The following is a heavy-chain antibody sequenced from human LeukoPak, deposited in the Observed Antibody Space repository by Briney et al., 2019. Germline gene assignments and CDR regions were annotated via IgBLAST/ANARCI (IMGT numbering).Heavy chain of an antibody. V-gene: IGHV4-39*07. CDR1: GDSVSSSSYY. CDR3: ARGITMIVVGDYFDY. D-gene: IGHD3-22*01. CDR2: IYYSGST. Sequence: PSETLSLTCTVSGDSVSSSSYYWGWIRQPPGKGLEWIGSIYYSGSTYYNPSLKSRVTISVDTSKNQFSLKLSSVTAADAAVYYCARGITMIVVGDYFDYWGQGTLVTVSS. J-gene: IGHJ4*02.